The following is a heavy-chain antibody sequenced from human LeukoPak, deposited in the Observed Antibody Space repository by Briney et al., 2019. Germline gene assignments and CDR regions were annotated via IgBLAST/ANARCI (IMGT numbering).Heavy chain of an antibody. D-gene: IGHD3-22*01. CDR1: GFTFTSYA. Sequence: PGGSLRLSCAASGFTFTSYAMSWVRQTPGKGLEWVSAISGSGGSTYYADSVKGRFTISRDNSKNTLYLQMNSLRAEDTAVYYCAKLYDSSGYFGYWGQGTLVTVSS. CDR2: ISGSGGST. CDR3: AKLYDSSGYFGY. V-gene: IGHV3-23*01. J-gene: IGHJ4*02.